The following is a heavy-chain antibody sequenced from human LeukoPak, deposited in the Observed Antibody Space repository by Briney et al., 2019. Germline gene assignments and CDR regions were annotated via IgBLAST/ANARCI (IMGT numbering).Heavy chain of an antibody. V-gene: IGHV4-30-4*01. J-gene: IGHJ4*02. CDR2: INYSGNT. D-gene: IGHD3-10*01. CDR1: SGSISSGDFY. CDR3: ARGAGPTYGLQRYFDY. Sequence: SQTLSLTCTISSGSISSGDFYWTWIRQPPGKGLEWVGYINYSGNTYYNPSLRSQVTLSVDTSKNHFSLKLTSVTAADTAVYYCARGAGPTYGLQRYFDYWGQGTPVTASS.